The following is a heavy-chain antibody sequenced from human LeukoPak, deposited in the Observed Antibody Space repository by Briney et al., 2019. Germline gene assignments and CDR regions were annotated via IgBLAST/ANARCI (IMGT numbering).Heavy chain of an antibody. V-gene: IGHV3-23*01. CDR3: AKGGSDSSGYYSLYYYYYMDV. D-gene: IGHD3-22*01. Sequence: GGSLRLSCAASGFTFDEYGMSWVRQAPGKGLEWVSAISPSGRNTYYADSVKGRFIISRDNSKNMLYLQMSSLRAEDTAVYYCAKGGSDSSGYYSLYYYYYMDVWGKGTTVTISS. CDR1: GFTFDEYG. CDR2: ISPSGRNT. J-gene: IGHJ6*03.